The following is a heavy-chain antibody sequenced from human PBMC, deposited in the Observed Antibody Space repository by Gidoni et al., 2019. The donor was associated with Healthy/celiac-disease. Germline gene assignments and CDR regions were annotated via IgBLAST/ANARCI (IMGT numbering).Heavy chain of an antibody. CDR3: AKDRVDGYNTLVDY. Sequence: EVQLLESGGGLVQPGGSLRLSCSAPGFTFSRYAMSWVRQAPGKGLEWVSATSGSGGSTYYADSVKGRFTISRDNSKNTLYLQMNSLRAEDTAVYYCAKDRVDGYNTLVDYWGQGTLVTVSS. V-gene: IGHV3-23*01. D-gene: IGHD5-12*01. J-gene: IGHJ4*02. CDR2: TSGSGGST. CDR1: GFTFSRYA.